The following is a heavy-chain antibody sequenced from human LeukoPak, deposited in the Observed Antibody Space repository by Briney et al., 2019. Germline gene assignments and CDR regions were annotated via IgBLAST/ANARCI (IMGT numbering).Heavy chain of an antibody. Sequence: PSETLSLTCTVSGGSISSGGYYWSWIRQHPGKGLEWIGYIYYSGSTYYNPSLKSRVTISVDTSKNQFSLKLSSVTAADTAVYYCARDLYYYDSSFDSPPPSSAGNAFDIWGQGTMVTVSS. V-gene: IGHV4-31*03. J-gene: IGHJ3*02. CDR1: GGSISSGGYY. CDR3: ARDLYYYDSSFDSPPPSSAGNAFDI. D-gene: IGHD3-22*01. CDR2: IYYSGST.